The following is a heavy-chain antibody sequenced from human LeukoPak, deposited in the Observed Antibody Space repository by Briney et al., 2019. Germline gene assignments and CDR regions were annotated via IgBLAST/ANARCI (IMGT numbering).Heavy chain of an antibody. Sequence: PSETLSLTCAVYGGSFSGYYWSWIRQPPGKGLEWIGEINHSGSTNYNPSLKSRVTISVDTSKNQFSLKLSSVTAADTAVYYCARAQSWIQAIDYWGQGTLVTDSS. D-gene: IGHD5-18*01. CDR1: GGSFSGYY. V-gene: IGHV4-34*01. J-gene: IGHJ4*02. CDR2: INHSGST. CDR3: ARAQSWIQAIDY.